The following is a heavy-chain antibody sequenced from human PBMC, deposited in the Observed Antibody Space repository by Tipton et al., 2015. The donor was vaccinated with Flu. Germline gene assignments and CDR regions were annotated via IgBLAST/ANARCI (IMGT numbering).Heavy chain of an antibody. J-gene: IGHJ4*02. CDR2: INHSGST. CDR3: ARDSSGYSIFFDY. D-gene: IGHD3-22*01. CDR1: GGSFSGYY. V-gene: IGHV4-34*01. Sequence: TLSLTCAVYGGSFSGYYWSWIRQPPGKGLEWIGEINHSGSTNYNPSLKGRVTISVDTSKNQFSLKLSSVTAADTAVYYCARDSSGYSIFFDYWGQGTLVTVSS.